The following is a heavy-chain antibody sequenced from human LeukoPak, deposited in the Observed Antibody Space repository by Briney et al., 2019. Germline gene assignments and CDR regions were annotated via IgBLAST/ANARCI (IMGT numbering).Heavy chain of an antibody. CDR3: SRVVVVAAAHNWFDT. D-gene: IGHD2-15*01. CDR1: GFTFSSYL. Sequence: PGGSLRLACAASGFTFSSYLMHWVRQAPGKGLVWVSRINSDGSSTNYADSVKGRFTISRDNAKNTLYLQMNSLRAEDTAVYYCSRVVVVAAAHNWFDTWGQGTLVTVSS. V-gene: IGHV3-74*01. J-gene: IGHJ5*02. CDR2: INSDGSST.